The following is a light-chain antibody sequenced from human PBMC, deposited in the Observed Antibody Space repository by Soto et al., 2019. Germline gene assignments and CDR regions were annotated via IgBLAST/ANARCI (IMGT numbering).Light chain of an antibody. V-gene: IGLV2-23*03. J-gene: IGLJ1*01. CDR3: CSYAGSSAV. Sequence: QSVLTQPASVSGSPGQSITISCTGTSSDVGTYNLVSWYQHHPGKAPKLMIYEGSKRPSGVSNRFSGSKSANTASLTISGLQAEDEADYYCCSYAGSSAVFGTGTKVTVL. CDR2: EGS. CDR1: SSDVGTYNL.